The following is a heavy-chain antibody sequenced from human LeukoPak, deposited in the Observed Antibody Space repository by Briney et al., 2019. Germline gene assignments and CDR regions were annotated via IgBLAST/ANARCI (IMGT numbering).Heavy chain of an antibody. J-gene: IGHJ6*02. CDR1: GGSFSGYY. CDR2: INHSGST. D-gene: IGHD2/OR15-2a*01. V-gene: IGHV4-34*01. CDR3: ARVFRPHYYYYYGMDV. Sequence: PSETLSLTCAVYGGSFSGYYWSWIRQPPGKGLEWIGEINHSGSTNYNPSLKSRVIISVDTSKNQFSLKLSSVTAADTAVYYCARVFRPHYYYYYGMDVWGQGTTVTVSS.